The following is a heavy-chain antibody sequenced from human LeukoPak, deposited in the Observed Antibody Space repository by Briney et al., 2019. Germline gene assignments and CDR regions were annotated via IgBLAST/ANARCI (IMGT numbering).Heavy chain of an antibody. CDR3: ARAANYTES. D-gene: IGHD5-24*01. J-gene: IGHJ4*02. CDR2: IYSGGST. Sequence: GGSLRLSCAASGFTVSSNYVSWVRQAPGKGLEWVSIIYSGGSTYYADSVKGRFTISRHNSKDTLYLQMNSLRAEDTAVYYCARAANYTESWGQGTLVTVSS. V-gene: IGHV3-53*04. CDR1: GFTVSSNY.